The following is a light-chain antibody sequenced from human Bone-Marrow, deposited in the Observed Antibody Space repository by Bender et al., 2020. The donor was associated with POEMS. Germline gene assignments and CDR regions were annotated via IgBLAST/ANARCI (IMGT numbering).Light chain of an antibody. Sequence: QSVLTQPPSASGTPGQRVTISCSGSNSNIGTNAVNWYQQFPATAPTLLIYSDNQRPSGVPDRFYAFKSGTSASLAISGVQSEDEADYYCAAWDAGLSGGVFGGGTKLTVL. CDR1: NSNIGTNA. J-gene: IGLJ3*02. CDR3: AAWDAGLSGGV. V-gene: IGLV1-44*01. CDR2: SDN.